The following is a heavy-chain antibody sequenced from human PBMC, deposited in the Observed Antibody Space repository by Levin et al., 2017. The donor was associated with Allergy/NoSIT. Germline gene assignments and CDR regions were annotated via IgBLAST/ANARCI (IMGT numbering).Heavy chain of an antibody. CDR2: IDWDDDK. CDR1: GFSLTTSAMC. J-gene: IGHJ4*02. CDR3: ARSSPGGFSYGHHFDY. D-gene: IGHD5-18*01. Sequence: SGPTLVKPTQTLTLTCTFSGFSLTTSAMCVSWIRQPPGKALEWLARIDWDDDKYYSTSLKTRLSISKDTSKHQVVLTMTSMDPVDTATYYCARSSPGGFSYGHHFDYWGQGTLVAVSS. V-gene: IGHV2-70*11.